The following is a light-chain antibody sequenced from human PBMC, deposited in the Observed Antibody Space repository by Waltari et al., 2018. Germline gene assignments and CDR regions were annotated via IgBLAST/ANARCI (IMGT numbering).Light chain of an antibody. V-gene: IGKV3-20*01. J-gene: IGKJ1*01. CDR1: QSISSSY. CDR2: GAS. Sequence: EIVLTQSPGTLSLSPGERATLSCRASQSISSSYLAWYQQKPGQAPRLLIYGASSRATGIPDRVSGSGSGTDFTLTISRLEPEDFAVYYCQQYGDSAWTFGQGTKVEIK. CDR3: QQYGDSAWT.